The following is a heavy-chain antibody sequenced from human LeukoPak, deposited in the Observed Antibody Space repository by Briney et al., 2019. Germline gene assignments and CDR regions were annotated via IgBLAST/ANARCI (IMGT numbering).Heavy chain of an antibody. V-gene: IGHV3-74*01. Sequence: QSGGSLRLSCAASGFTFSSYWMHWVRQAPGKGLVWVSRIHSDGSSTSYADSVKGRFTMSRDNAKNTLYLQMNSLRAEDTAVYHCARGWITAGAYYDYWGQGTLVTVSS. CDR2: IHSDGSST. D-gene: IGHD6-13*01. J-gene: IGHJ4*02. CDR1: GFTFSSYW. CDR3: ARGWITAGAYYDY.